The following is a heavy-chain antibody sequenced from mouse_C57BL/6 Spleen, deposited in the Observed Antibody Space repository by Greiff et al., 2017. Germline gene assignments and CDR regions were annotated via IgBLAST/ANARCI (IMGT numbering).Heavy chain of an antibody. J-gene: IGHJ4*01. CDR3: ARDDYDLYAMDY. CDR1: GYAFSSYW. CDR2: IYPGDGDT. Sequence: QVQLKESGAELVKPGASVKISCKASGYAFSSYWMNWVKQRPGKGLEWIGQIYPGDGDTNYNGKFKGKATLTADKSSSTAYMQLSSLTSEDSAVYFCARDDYDLYAMDYWGQGTSVTVSS. V-gene: IGHV1-80*01. D-gene: IGHD2-4*01.